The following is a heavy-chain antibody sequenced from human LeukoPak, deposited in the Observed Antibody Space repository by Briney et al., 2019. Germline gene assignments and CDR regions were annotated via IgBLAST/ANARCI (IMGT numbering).Heavy chain of an antibody. CDR1: GGTLRSYT. CDR3: AGDYGACHYCFDR. J-gene: IGHJ5*02. Sequence: ASVKVSYKASGGTLRSYTISWVRQAPGHRLEWMGGIIPIFGTANYAQKFQGRVTITADESTSTAYMELSRLRSEYTDVFLRAGDYGACHYCFDRWGQGATVT. D-gene: IGHD4-17*01. CDR2: IIPIFGTA. V-gene: IGHV1-69*13.